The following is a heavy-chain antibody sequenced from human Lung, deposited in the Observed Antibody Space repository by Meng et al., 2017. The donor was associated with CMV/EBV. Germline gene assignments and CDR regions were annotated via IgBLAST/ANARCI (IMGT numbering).Heavy chain of an antibody. CDR1: GFKFDEYD. Sequence: SLKISCAASGFKFDEYDMYWVRQAPGEGLEWVAGISSNSGTVGYACSVRGRFTISRDNAQTSLYLQMDSLRVEDTAIYYCAKLTGSSPHYHYPIGVWGQGXTVTVSS. D-gene: IGHD2-15*01. CDR3: AKLTGSSPHYHYPIGV. J-gene: IGHJ6*02. V-gene: IGHV3-9*01. CDR2: ISSNSGTV.